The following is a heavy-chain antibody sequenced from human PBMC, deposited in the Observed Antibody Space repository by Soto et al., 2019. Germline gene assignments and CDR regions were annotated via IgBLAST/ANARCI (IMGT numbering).Heavy chain of an antibody. CDR2: ISSSSSYI. V-gene: IGHV3-21*01. D-gene: IGHD2-21*02. CDR3: ARAPWGGDSYGMDV. Sequence: EVPLVESGGGLVKPGGSLRLSCAASGFTFSSYSMNWVRQAPGKGLEWVSSISSSSSYIYYADSVKGRFTISRDNAKNSLYLQMNSLRAEDTAVYYCARAPWGGDSYGMDVWGQGTTVTVSS. CDR1: GFTFSSYS. J-gene: IGHJ6*02.